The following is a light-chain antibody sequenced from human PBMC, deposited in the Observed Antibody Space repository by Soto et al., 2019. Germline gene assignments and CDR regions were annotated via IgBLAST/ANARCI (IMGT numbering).Light chain of an antibody. Sequence: EIVLTQSPGTLSLSPGERATLSCRASQRVSSSYLAWYQQKPGQAPRLLIYGASSRATGIPDRFSGSGSGTHFTLTINRLEPEDFAVYYCQQYGSSPRTFGQGTKVDIK. CDR3: QQYGSSPRT. CDR1: QRVSSSY. J-gene: IGKJ1*01. V-gene: IGKV3-20*01. CDR2: GAS.